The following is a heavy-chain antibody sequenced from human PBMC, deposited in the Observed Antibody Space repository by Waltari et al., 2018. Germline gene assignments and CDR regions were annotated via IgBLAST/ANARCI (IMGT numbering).Heavy chain of an antibody. CDR1: GGSFSGYY. V-gene: IGHV4-34*01. CDR3: ARSGTHSSILWWPASRYFDL. Sequence: QVQLQQWGAGLLKPSETLSLTCAVYGGSFSGYYWSWIRQPPGKGLEWIGEINHSGRTNYNPSLKSRVTISVDTSKNQFSLKLSSVTAADTAVYYCARSGTHSSILWWPASRYFDLWGRGTLVTVSS. J-gene: IGHJ2*01. D-gene: IGHD2-21*01. CDR2: INHSGRT.